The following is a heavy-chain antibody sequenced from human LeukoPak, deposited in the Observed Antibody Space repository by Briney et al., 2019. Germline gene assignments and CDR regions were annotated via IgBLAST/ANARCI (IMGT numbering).Heavy chain of an antibody. D-gene: IGHD2-15*01. CDR1: GYTFADYY. V-gene: IGHV1-2*02. Sequence: ASVKVSCKGSGYTFADYYLHWVRQAPGQGLEWVGYINPRDGGTSSPPNFRGRVTMTTDASSSTVYMELSRLTSDDTAIYYCAREGNGLLSKDLDYWGQGTLVTVSS. CDR3: AREGNGLLSKDLDY. J-gene: IGHJ4*02. CDR2: INPRDGGT.